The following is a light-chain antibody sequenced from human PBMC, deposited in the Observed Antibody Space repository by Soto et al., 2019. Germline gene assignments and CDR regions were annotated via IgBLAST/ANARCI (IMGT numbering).Light chain of an antibody. CDR2: DAS. V-gene: IGKV1-5*01. CDR1: QSISSR. CDR3: QQYINGWT. J-gene: IGKJ1*01. Sequence: DIKMTQSPSTLSASVGDRVTITCRASQSISSRLAWYQQKSGKAPNLLIYDASSLEGGVPSRFSGSASETEFTLTISSLQPDDFATYYCQQYINGWTFGQGTKVE.